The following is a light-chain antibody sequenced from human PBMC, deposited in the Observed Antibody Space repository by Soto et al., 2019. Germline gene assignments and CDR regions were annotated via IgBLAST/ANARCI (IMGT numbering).Light chain of an antibody. J-gene: IGKJ3*01. CDR1: QSVNKH. V-gene: IGKV3-11*01. CDR3: QQRGT. CDR2: DTS. Sequence: EIFLTQSPSTLSLSSVERATLSCRASQSVNKHLAWYQHRPGQAPRLLIYDTSYRAAGIPARFSGSGSGTDFTLTISSLGPEDLAVYYCQQRGTFGPGTKVGYQ.